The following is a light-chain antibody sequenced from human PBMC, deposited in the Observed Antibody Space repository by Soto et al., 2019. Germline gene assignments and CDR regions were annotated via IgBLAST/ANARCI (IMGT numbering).Light chain of an antibody. Sequence: DVQMTQSPSSLSASVGDRVTITCRASQSISNYLAWYQQKPGKVPKLLIYAASTLQSGVPSRFSGSGSGTDFTLTISSLQPEDGATYYCQQYNSAPFTFGPGTKVHIK. V-gene: IGKV1-27*01. CDR3: QQYNSAPFT. CDR1: QSISNY. CDR2: AAS. J-gene: IGKJ3*01.